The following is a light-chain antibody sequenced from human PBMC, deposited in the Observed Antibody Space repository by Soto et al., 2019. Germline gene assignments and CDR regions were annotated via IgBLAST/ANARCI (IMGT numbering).Light chain of an antibody. Sequence: QSALTQPASVSGSPGQSITISCTGTSRDVGSYNLVSWYQQHPGKAPKLMIYEVSKRPSGVSNRFSGSNSGNTASLTISGLQAEDEADYYCCSYAGSSTLVFGGGTKLTVL. CDR3: CSYAGSSTLV. J-gene: IGLJ2*01. CDR2: EVS. CDR1: SRDVGSYNL. V-gene: IGLV2-23*02.